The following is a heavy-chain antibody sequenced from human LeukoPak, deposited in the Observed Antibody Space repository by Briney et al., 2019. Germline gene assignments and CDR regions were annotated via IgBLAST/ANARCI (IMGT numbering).Heavy chain of an antibody. V-gene: IGHV3-7*01. CDR1: GFTFSSYW. Sequence: PGGSLRLSCAASGFTFSSYWMSWVRQAPGKGLEWVANIKQDGSEKYYVDSVKGRFTISRDNAKNSLYLQMNSLRAEDTAMYYCAREKSYYDILKRYYYYYYGMDVWGQGTTVTVSS. D-gene: IGHD3-9*01. CDR2: IKQDGSEK. J-gene: IGHJ6*02. CDR3: AREKSYYDILKRYYYYYYGMDV.